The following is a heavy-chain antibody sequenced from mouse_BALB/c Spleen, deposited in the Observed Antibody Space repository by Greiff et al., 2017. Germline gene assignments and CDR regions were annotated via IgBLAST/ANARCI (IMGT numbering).Heavy chain of an antibody. J-gene: IGHJ2*01. CDR3: ARSDYYGGYYFDY. CDR1: GDSITSGY. CDR2: ISYSGST. Sequence: EVQLQQSGPSLVNPSQTLSLTCSVTGDSITSGYWNWIRKFPGNKLEYMGYISYSGSTYYNPSLKSRISITRDTSKNQYYLQLNSVTTEDTATYYCARSDYYGGYYFDYWGQGTTLTVSS. V-gene: IGHV3-8*02. D-gene: IGHD1-1*01.